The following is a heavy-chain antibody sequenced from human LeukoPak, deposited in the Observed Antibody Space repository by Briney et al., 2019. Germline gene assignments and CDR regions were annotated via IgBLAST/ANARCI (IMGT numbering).Heavy chain of an antibody. Sequence: APVNVSCKASGYTFTGHYMHWVRQAPGQGLEWMGWINPNSGASKSAQKFQGRVTMTRDTSITTAYMELSRLRSDDTAVYYCAREITPVGGSPLIWFDPWGQGTLVTVSS. CDR1: GYTFTGHY. CDR2: INPNSGAS. V-gene: IGHV1-2*02. CDR3: AREITPVGGSPLIWFDP. D-gene: IGHD1-26*01. J-gene: IGHJ5*02.